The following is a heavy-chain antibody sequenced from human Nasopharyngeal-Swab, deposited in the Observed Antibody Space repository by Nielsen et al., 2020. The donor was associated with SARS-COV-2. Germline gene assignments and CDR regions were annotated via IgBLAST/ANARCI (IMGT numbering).Heavy chain of an antibody. J-gene: IGHJ4*02. CDR2: IGDKDHNYAT. Sequence: GESLKISCAASGFIFSGSALHWVRQASGKGLEWVGRIGDKDHNYATTYGAAVKGGFTISRDDSKNTAFLQMDSLKTEDTALYYCTTDYYFDYWGQGTLVTVSS. CDR3: TTDYYFDY. CDR1: GFIFSGSA. V-gene: IGHV3-73*01.